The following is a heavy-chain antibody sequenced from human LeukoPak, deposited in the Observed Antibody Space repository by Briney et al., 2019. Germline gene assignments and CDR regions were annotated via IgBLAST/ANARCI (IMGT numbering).Heavy chain of an antibody. CDR3: TRVNLRGSQYNWFDP. CDR2: ITPIIDSA. CDR1: GGTFRSHI. D-gene: IGHD1-26*01. Sequence: SVEVSCKTFGGTFRSHIFSWVRQAPGQGLEWMGKITPIIDSAKYSQKFRDRLTITGDSSTGTAYMELSSLTPEDTALYYCTRVNLRGSQYNWFDPWGQGTLVIVSS. V-gene: IGHV1-69*08. J-gene: IGHJ5*02.